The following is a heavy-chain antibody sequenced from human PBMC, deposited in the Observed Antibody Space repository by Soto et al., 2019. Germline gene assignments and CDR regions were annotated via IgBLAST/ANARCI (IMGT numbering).Heavy chain of an antibody. Sequence: SETLSLTCTVSGGSISSYYWSWIRQPPGKGLEWIGYIYYSGSTNYNPSLKSRVTISVDTSKNQFSLKLSSVTAADTAVYYRARRKQGYSSGWPFFDYWGQGTLVTVSS. D-gene: IGHD6-19*01. V-gene: IGHV4-59*08. CDR1: GGSISSYY. CDR3: ARRKQGYSSGWPFFDY. J-gene: IGHJ4*02. CDR2: IYYSGST.